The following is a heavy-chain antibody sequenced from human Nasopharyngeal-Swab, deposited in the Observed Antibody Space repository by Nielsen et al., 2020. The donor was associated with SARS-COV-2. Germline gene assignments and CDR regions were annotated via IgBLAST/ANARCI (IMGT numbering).Heavy chain of an antibody. V-gene: IGHV3-30-3*01. CDR1: GFTFSSYA. CDR2: TSYDGSNK. CDR3: ARDLGGYFDL. J-gene: IGHJ2*01. Sequence: GESLKISCAASGFTFSSYAMHWVRQAPGKGLEWVAVTSYDGSNKYYADSVKGRFTISRVNSKNTLYLQMNSLRAEDTAVYYCARDLGGYFDLWGRGTLVTVSS.